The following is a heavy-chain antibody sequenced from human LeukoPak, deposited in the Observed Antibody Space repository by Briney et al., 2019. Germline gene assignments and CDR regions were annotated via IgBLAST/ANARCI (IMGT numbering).Heavy chain of an antibody. J-gene: IGHJ4*02. D-gene: IGHD5-12*01. Sequence: GGSLRLSCAASGFTFSSYAMSWVGQAPGKGLEGVSAISGSGGSTYYADSVKGRFTISRENSNNTLYLQMNSLRAEDTAVYYCVSIVATIGDYWGQGTLVTVSS. CDR3: VSIVATIGDY. CDR2: ISGSGGST. CDR1: GFTFSSYA. V-gene: IGHV3-23*01.